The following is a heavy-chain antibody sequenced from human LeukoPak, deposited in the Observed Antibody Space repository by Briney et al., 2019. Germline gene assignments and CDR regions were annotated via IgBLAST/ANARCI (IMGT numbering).Heavy chain of an antibody. J-gene: IGHJ5*02. CDR3: ARDPGHFGVVVNWFDP. CDR2: INPNSGGT. Sequence: RASVKVSCKASGYTFTGYYMHWVRQAPGQGLEWMGWINPNSGGTNYAQKFQGRVTMTRDTSISTAYMELSRLRSDDTAVYYCARDPGHFGVVVNWFDPWGQGTLVTVSS. V-gene: IGHV1-2*02. CDR1: GYTFTGYY. D-gene: IGHD3-3*01.